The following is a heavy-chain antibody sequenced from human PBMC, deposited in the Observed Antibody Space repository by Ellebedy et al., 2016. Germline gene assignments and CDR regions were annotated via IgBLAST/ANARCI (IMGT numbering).Heavy chain of an antibody. V-gene: IGHV4-59*02. CDR3: AKWNAGWYGVDV. CDR1: GGSVSSDY. CDR2: VFHTGIT. Sequence: SETLSLTCNVSGGSVSSDYWNWIRRPPGKGLEWIGYVFHTGITSYNPSLKSRVTMSVDTSRSQFSLRLTSVTAADTAVYYCAKWNAGWYGVDVWGQGTMVTVSS. D-gene: IGHD6-19*01. J-gene: IGHJ3*01.